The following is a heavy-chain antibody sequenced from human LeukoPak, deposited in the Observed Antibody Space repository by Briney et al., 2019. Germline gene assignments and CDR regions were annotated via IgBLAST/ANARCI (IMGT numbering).Heavy chain of an antibody. J-gene: IGHJ4*02. D-gene: IGHD2-2*01. CDR3: ARVTSYLHYFDN. V-gene: IGHV4-59*11. CDR2: IYYSGST. Sequence: PSETLSLTCTVSGGSISSHYWSWIRQPPGKGLEWIGYIYYSGSTNYNPSLKSRVTISVDTSKNQFSLKLSSVTAADTAVYYCARVTSYLHYFDNWGQGTLVTVSS. CDR1: GGSISSHY.